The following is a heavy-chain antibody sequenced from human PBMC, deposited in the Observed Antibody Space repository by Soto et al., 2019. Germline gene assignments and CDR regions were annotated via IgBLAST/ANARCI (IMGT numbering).Heavy chain of an antibody. CDR1: GDSVSSNSAA. CDR2: TYYRSKWYN. D-gene: IGHD3-10*01. Sequence: SPTLSLTCAISGDSVSSNSAAWNWIRQSPSRGLEWLGRTYYRSKWYNDYAVSVKSRITINPDTSKNQFSLQLNSVTPEDTAVYYCARDLYYYGSGSYYVALDYWGQGTLVTVSS. CDR3: ARDLYYYGSGSYYVALDY. V-gene: IGHV6-1*01. J-gene: IGHJ4*02.